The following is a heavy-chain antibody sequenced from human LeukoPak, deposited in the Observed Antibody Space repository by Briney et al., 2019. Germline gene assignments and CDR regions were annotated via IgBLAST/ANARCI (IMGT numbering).Heavy chain of an antibody. CDR2: MNPNSGNT. V-gene: IGHV1-8*01. CDR1: GYTFTSYD. D-gene: IGHD2-2*01. J-gene: IGHJ5*02. Sequence: GASVKVSCKASGYTFTSYDINWVRHATGQGLEWMGWMNPNSGNTGYAQKFQGRVTMTRNTSISTAYMELSSLGSEDTAVYYCARGKAHCSSTSCYGGWFDPWGQGTLVTVSS. CDR3: ARGKAHCSSTSCYGGWFDP.